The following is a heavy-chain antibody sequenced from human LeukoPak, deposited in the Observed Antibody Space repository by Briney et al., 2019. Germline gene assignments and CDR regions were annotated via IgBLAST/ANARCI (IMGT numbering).Heavy chain of an antibody. V-gene: IGHV1-3*01. J-gene: IGHJ5*02. D-gene: IGHD5-12*01. Sequence: GASVKVSCKASGYTFSSYAVQWERQAPGQRLEWMGWINVGNGNTKYSQKFQGRVTITRDTSASTAYMELSSLRSEDTAVYYCARGPTRPWFDPWGQGTLVTVSS. CDR3: ARGPTRPWFDP. CDR2: INVGNGNT. CDR1: GYTFSSYA.